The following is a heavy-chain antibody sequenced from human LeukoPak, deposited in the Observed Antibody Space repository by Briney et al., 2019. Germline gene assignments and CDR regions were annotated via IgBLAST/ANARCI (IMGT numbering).Heavy chain of an antibody. CDR1: GYTFTSYY. D-gene: IGHD6-19*01. CDR2: LKPSGGRT. V-gene: IGHV1-46*01. Sequence: GASVQVSCKASGYTFTSYYMHRLPQAPGQGLEWMGILKPSGGRTSYAQKFQGRVTMTRDTSTSSVYMELSSLRSEDTAVYYCAREMGIAVAGMGHWGQGTLVTVSS. J-gene: IGHJ4*02. CDR3: AREMGIAVAGMGH.